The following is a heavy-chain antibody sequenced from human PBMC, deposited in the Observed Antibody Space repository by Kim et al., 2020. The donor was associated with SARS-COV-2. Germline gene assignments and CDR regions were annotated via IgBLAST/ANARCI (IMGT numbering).Heavy chain of an antibody. Sequence: ASVKVSCKTSGYIFINHDINWVQQATGQGLEWMGWMNPSSGQTGHARQFQGRVTMTRDSSTGTAYLELTSLRSEDTAVYYCARGHYYGSGTYFLIYYYNLDVWGQGTTVTVSS. D-gene: IGHD3-10*01. J-gene: IGHJ6*02. V-gene: IGHV1-8*02. CDR2: MNPSSGQT. CDR1: GYIFINHD. CDR3: ARGHYYGSGTYFLIYYYNLDV.